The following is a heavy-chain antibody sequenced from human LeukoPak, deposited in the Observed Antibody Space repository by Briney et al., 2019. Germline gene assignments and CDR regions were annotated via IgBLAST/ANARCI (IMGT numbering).Heavy chain of an antibody. Sequence: QPGGSLRLSCAASGFTFSSYAMSWVRQAPGKGLEWVSAISGSGGSTYYADSVKGRFTISRDNSKNTLYLQMNSLRAEDTAVYYCAKDPPYYDSSGYFPRSFDYWGQGTLVTVSS. CDR3: AKDPPYYDSSGYFPRSFDY. CDR1: GFTFSSYA. D-gene: IGHD3-22*01. V-gene: IGHV3-23*01. CDR2: ISGSGGST. J-gene: IGHJ4*02.